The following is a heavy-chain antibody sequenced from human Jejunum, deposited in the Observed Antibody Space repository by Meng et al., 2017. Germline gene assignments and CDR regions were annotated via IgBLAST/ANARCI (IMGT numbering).Heavy chain of an antibody. J-gene: IGHJ4*02. CDR2: ISSTGSDI. CDR1: GFSFSDYY. D-gene: IGHD2-15*01. Sequence: GGSLKISCAASGFSFSDYYMSWIRQAPGKGHEWVSYISSTGSDINYADSVKGRFTISRDNAKNSLYLQMNSLRDEDTAVYYCARGGGYYFDYWGQGMLVTVSS. CDR3: ARGGGYYFDY. V-gene: IGHV3-11*04.